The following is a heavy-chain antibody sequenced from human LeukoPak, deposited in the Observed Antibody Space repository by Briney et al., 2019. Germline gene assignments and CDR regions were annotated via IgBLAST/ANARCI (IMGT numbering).Heavy chain of an antibody. Sequence: SETLSLTCTVSGASISSSRSCWAWIRQPPGRGLEWIGTFYYTRATYYNPSLKRRVNTSADTSKNQFSLRLTSVTAADTAVYYCARHSASGWTALNWFDPWGQGILVTVSS. CDR3: ARHSASGWTALNWFDP. CDR1: GASISSSRSC. V-gene: IGHV4-39*01. D-gene: IGHD6-19*01. J-gene: IGHJ5*02. CDR2: FYYTRAT.